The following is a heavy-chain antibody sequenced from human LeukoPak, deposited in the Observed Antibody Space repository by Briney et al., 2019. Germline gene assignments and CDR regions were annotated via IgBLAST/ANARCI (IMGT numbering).Heavy chain of an antibody. CDR2: ISSSSSYI. CDR1: GFTFSSYA. CDR3: ARVRGSYLEHFDY. J-gene: IGHJ4*02. D-gene: IGHD1-26*01. V-gene: IGHV3-21*01. Sequence: GGSLRLSCAASGFTFSSYAMNWVRQAPGKGLEWVSSISSSSSYIYYADSVKGRFIISRDNAKNSLYLQMNSLRAEDTAVYYCARVRGSYLEHFDYWGQGTLVTVSS.